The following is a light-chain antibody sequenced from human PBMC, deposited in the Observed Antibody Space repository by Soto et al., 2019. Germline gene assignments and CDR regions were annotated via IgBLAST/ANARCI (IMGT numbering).Light chain of an antibody. Sequence: DIQMTQSPSSLSTSVGERVTITYQASQDISNSLNWYQQKPGKAPNLLIYEASKLQTGVPSRFSGGGSGTHFTFTISNLQPEDIATYYCQHYDNLPRYTFGLGTKLEIK. V-gene: IGKV1-33*01. J-gene: IGKJ2*01. CDR3: QHYDNLPRYT. CDR1: QDISNS. CDR2: EAS.